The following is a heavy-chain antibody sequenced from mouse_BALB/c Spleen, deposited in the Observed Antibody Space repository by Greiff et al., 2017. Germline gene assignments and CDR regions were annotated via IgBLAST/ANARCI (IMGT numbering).Heavy chain of an antibody. CDR2: INPSTGYT. D-gene: IGHD2-1*01. CDR3: ARGNPWFAY. Sequence: QVQLKQSGAELAKPGASVKMSCKASGYTFTSYWMHWVKQRPGQGLEWIGYINPSTGYTEYNQKFKDKATLTADKSSSTAYMQLSSLTSEDSAVYYCARGNPWFAYWGQGTLVTVSA. CDR1: GYTFTSYW. V-gene: IGHV1-7*01. J-gene: IGHJ3*01.